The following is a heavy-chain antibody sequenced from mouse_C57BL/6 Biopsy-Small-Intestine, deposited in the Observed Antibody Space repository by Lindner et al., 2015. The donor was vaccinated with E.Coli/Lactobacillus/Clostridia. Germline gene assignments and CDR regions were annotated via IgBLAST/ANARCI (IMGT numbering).Heavy chain of an antibody. J-gene: IGHJ1*03. D-gene: IGHD1-1*01. V-gene: IGHV5-17*01. CDR3: AREDYGSTYGWYFDV. CDR2: ISSFSII. Sequence: VQLQESGGGLVKPGGSLKLSCAASGFTFSDYGMHWVRQAPEKGLEWVAYISSFSIIYYADTMKGRFTISRDNAKNTLFLQMTSLRSEDTAMYFCAREDYGSTYGWYFDVRGTGTTVTVSS. CDR1: GFTFSDYG.